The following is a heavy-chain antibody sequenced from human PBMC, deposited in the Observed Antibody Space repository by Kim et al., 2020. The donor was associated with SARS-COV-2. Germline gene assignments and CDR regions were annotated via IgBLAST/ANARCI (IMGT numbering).Heavy chain of an antibody. CDR3: ARVGWVAREWGLYYYYYGMDV. V-gene: IGHV3-7*01. Sequence: GGSLRLSCAASGFTFSSYWMSWVRQAPGKGLEWVANIKQDGSEKYYVDSVKGRFTISRDNAKNSLYLQMNSLRAEDTAVYYCARVGWVAREWGLYYYYYGMDVWGQGTTVTVSS. CDR1: GFTFSSYW. J-gene: IGHJ6*02. CDR2: IKQDGSEK. D-gene: IGHD1-26*01.